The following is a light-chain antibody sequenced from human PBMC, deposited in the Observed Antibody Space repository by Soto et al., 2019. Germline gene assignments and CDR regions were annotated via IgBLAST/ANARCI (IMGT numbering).Light chain of an antibody. Sequence: SYELTQPPSLSLAPGQTATITCGGNNIGSKSVHWYQHKPGQAPVLVVYDDSDRPSGIPERFSGSNSGNTAALTISRVEAGDEADYYCQVWDGSCDHEEWVFGGGTKLTVL. J-gene: IGLJ3*02. CDR1: NIGSKS. CDR2: DDS. V-gene: IGLV3-21*02. CDR3: QVWDGSCDHEEWV.